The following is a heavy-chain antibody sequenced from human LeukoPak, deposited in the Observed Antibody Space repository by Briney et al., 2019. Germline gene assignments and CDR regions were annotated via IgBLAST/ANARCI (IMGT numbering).Heavy chain of an antibody. CDR2: ISGSSSYI. D-gene: IGHD6-19*01. CDR1: GFTFSSYS. J-gene: IGHJ4*02. CDR3: AKEISVAGPYDY. V-gene: IGHV3-21*01. Sequence: PGGSLRLSCAASGFTFSSYSMNWVRQAPGKGLEWVSSISGSSSYIYYADSVKGRFTISRDNAKNSLYLQMNSLRAEDTAVYYCAKEISVAGPYDYWGQGTLVTVSS.